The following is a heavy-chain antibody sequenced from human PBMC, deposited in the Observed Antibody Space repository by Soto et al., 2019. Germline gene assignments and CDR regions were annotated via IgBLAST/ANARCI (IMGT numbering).Heavy chain of an antibody. D-gene: IGHD2-21*02. Sequence: QVLRVQSGAEVKKPGSSVKCSCKASGGTFSSYAISWVRQATGQWLEWMGGLNTIFGTANYAQKFQGRVTITADESTRNAYMELSSLRSEDTAVYYCASDLVTYCGGYCYSYRNGMDVWGQGTTVTVSS. CDR3: ASDLVTYCGGYCYSYRNGMDV. CDR2: LNTIFGTA. CDR1: GGTFSSYA. V-gene: IGHV1-69*01. J-gene: IGHJ6*02.